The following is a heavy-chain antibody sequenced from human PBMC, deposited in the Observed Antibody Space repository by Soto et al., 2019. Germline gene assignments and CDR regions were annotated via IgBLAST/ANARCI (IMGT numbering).Heavy chain of an antibody. J-gene: IGHJ4*02. CDR3: AKEGYCSSTSCRVMMVRGVMGLDY. CDR1: GFTFSSYA. D-gene: IGHD2-2*01. CDR2: ISGSGGST. Sequence: GGSLRLSCAASGFTFSSYAMSWVRQAPGKGLEWVSAISGSGGSTYYADSVKGRFTISRDNSKNTLYLQMNSLRAENTAVYYCAKEGYCSSTSCRVMMVRGVMGLDYWGQGTLVTVSS. V-gene: IGHV3-23*01.